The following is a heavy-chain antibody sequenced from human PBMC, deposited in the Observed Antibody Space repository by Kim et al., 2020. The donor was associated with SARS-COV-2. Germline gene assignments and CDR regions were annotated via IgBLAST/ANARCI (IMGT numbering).Heavy chain of an antibody. V-gene: IGHV1-69*13. CDR3: AGERITIFGVVRGGMDV. J-gene: IGHJ6*02. CDR1: GGTFSSYA. Sequence: SVKVSCKASGGTFSSYAISWVRQAPGQGLEWMGGIIPIFGTANYAQKFQGRVTITADESTSTAYMELSSLRSEDTAVYYCAGERITIFGVVRGGMDVWGQGTTVTVSS. D-gene: IGHD3-3*01. CDR2: IIPIFGTA.